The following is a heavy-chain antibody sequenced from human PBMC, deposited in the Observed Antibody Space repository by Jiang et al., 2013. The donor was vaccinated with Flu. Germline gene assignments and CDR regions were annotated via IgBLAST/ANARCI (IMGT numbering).Heavy chain of an antibody. J-gene: IGHJ4*02. V-gene: IGHV4-4*02. CDR3: AREIPGLEPYYFDY. CDR1: GGSISSSNW. CDR2: IYHSGST. Sequence: GSGLVKPSGTLSLTCAVPGGSISSSNWWSWVRQPPGKGLEWIGEIYHSGSTNYNPSLKSRVTISVDKSKNQFSLKLSSVTAADTAVYYCAREIPGLEPYYFDYWGQGTLVTVSS. D-gene: IGHD3-10*01.